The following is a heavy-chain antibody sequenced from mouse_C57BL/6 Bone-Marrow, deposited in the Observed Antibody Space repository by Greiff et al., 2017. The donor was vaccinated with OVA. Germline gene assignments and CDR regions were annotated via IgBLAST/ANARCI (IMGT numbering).Heavy chain of an antibody. Sequence: QVQLQQPGAELVKPGVSVKLSCKASGYTFTSYWMHWVKQRPGRGLEWIGRIDPNSGGTKYNEKFKSKATLTVDKPSSTAYMQLSSLTSEDSAVYYCARHYDYAWFAYWGQGTLVTVSA. CDR1: GYTFTSYW. V-gene: IGHV1-72*01. CDR3: ARHYDYAWFAY. D-gene: IGHD2-4*01. CDR2: IDPNSGGT. J-gene: IGHJ3*01.